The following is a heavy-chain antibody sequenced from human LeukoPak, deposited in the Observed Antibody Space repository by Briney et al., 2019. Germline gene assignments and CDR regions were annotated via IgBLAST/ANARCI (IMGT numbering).Heavy chain of an antibody. Sequence: PGGSLRLSCAASGFTFSSYNMHWVRQAPGKGLEWVAVISYDGSNKYYADSVKGRFTISRDNSKNTLYLQMNSLRAEDTAVYYRAKEWGGFDYWGQGTLVTVSS. J-gene: IGHJ4*02. D-gene: IGHD3-16*01. CDR1: GFTFSSYN. CDR3: AKEWGGFDY. V-gene: IGHV3-30-3*01. CDR2: ISYDGSNK.